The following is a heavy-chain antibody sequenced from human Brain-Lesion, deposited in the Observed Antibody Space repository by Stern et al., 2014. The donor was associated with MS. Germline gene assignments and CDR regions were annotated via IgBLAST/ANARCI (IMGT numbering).Heavy chain of an antibody. V-gene: IGHV5-51*01. CDR2: IWPGDSDT. CDR1: GYRFTSNW. CDR3: ARRGDSSSSGFDY. J-gene: IGHJ4*02. D-gene: IGHD6-6*01. Sequence: VQLVQSGAEVKKPGESLKISCKGSGYRFTSNWIGWVRQMPGKGLGWMGIIWPGDSDTRYSPSFQGQVTISADKSISPAYLQWSSLQASDTAMYYCARRGDSSSSGFDYWGQGTLVIVSS.